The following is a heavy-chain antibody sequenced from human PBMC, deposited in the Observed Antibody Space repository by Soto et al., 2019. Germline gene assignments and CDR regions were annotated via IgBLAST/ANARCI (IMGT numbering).Heavy chain of an antibody. J-gene: IGHJ4*02. Sequence: ASETLSLTCTVSGGSISSGDYYWSWIRQPPGKGLEWIGYIYYSGSTYYNPSLKSRVTISVDTSQNQFSLKLSSVTAADTAVYYCARGEWSGSYQFDYWGQGTLVTVSS. CDR2: IYYSGST. CDR1: GGSISSGDYY. CDR3: ARGEWSGSYQFDY. V-gene: IGHV4-30-4*01. D-gene: IGHD1-26*01.